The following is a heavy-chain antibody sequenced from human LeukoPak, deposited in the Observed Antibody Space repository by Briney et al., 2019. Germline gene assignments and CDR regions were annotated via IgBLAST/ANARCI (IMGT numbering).Heavy chain of an antibody. CDR1: GYTLTELS. V-gene: IGHV1-24*01. CDR3: ATTPPKTYDSSGSAATFDY. Sequence: ASVKVSCKVSGYTLTELSMHWVRQAPGKGLEWMGGFDPEDGETIYAQKFQGRVTMTEDTSTDTAYMELSSLRSEDTAVYYCATTPPKTYDSSGSAATFDYWGKGTTVTVSS. D-gene: IGHD3-22*01. CDR2: FDPEDGET. J-gene: IGHJ6*04.